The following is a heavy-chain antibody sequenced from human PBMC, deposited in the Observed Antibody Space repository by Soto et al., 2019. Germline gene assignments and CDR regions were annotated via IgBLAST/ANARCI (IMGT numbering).Heavy chain of an antibody. V-gene: IGHV4-59*01. D-gene: IGHD1-26*01. CDR1: GGSISSYY. CDR2: IYYSGIT. Sequence: PSETLSLTCTVSGGSISSYYWCWIRQPPGKGLEWIGYIYYSGITNYNPSLKSRVTISVDTSKNQFSLKLSSVTAADTAVYYCAREWEDAFDIWGQGTMVTVSS. J-gene: IGHJ3*02. CDR3: AREWEDAFDI.